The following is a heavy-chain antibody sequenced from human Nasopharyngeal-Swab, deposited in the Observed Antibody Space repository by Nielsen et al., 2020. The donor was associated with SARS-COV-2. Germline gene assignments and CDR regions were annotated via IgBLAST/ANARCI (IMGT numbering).Heavy chain of an antibody. V-gene: IGHV3-7*03. Sequence: GGSLRLSCAVSGFPLTSYAMTWVRQAPGKGLEWVASIRQDGAEIYYVDSVKGRFAISRDNVKNSLYLQMNSLRADDTALYYCARGGIVGASTYWYFDVWGRGTPVTVSS. CDR1: GFPLTSYA. CDR2: IRQDGAEI. CDR3: ARGGIVGASTYWYFDV. D-gene: IGHD1-26*01. J-gene: IGHJ2*01.